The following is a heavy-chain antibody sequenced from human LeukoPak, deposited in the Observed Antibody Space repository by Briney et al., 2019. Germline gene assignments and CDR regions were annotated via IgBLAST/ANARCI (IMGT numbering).Heavy chain of an antibody. CDR3: ASSGSPGLVWYFDL. J-gene: IGHJ2*01. V-gene: IGHV4-61*01. CDR1: GGSISSGSYY. D-gene: IGHD6-19*01. CDR2: IYYSGST. Sequence: PSETLSLTCTVSGGSISSGSYYWGWLRQPPGKGLEWIGYIYYSGSTNYNPSLKSRVTISVATSKNQFSLKLSSVTAADTAVYYCASSGSPGLVWYFDLWGRGTLVTVSS.